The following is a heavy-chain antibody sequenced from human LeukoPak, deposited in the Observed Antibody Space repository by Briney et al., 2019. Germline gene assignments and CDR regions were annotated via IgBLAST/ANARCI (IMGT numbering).Heavy chain of an antibody. CDR3: ARDLGYYYDSSGYKAPKYYYYYGMDV. J-gene: IGHJ6*02. D-gene: IGHD3-22*01. CDR1: GGSFSGYY. Sequence: PSETLSLTCAVYGGSFSGYYWSWIRQPPGKGLEWIGEINHSGSTNYNPSLKSRVTISVDTSKNQFSLKLSSVTAADTAVYYCARDLGYYYDSSGYKAPKYYYYYGMDVWGQGTTVTVSS. V-gene: IGHV4-34*01. CDR2: INHSGST.